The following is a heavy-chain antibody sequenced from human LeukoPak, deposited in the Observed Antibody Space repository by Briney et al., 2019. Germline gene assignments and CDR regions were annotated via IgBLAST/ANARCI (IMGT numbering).Heavy chain of an antibody. CDR2: IYYSGNT. V-gene: IGHV4-59*08. CDR1: GVSVSSYY. J-gene: IGHJ3*02. Sequence: SETLSLTCTVSGVSVSSYYWTWIRQPPGKGLQWIGYIYYSGNTNYNPSLKSRVTISVDTSKNQFSLKLSSVTAADTAVYYCARHGGITMVRGVLSAFDIWGQGTMVTVSS. D-gene: IGHD3-10*01. CDR3: ARHGGITMVRGVLSAFDI.